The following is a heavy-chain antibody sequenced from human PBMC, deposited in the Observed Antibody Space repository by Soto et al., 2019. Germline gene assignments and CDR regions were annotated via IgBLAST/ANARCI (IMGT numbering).Heavy chain of an antibody. J-gene: IGHJ4*02. CDR3: AVQWGY. V-gene: IGHV3-30-3*01. D-gene: IGHD2-8*01. CDR2: ISYDGSNK. CDR1: GFTFSRYT. Sequence: VQLVESGGGVVQPGRALRLSCAASGFTFSRYTVHWVRQAPGKGLEWVAAISYDGSNKYYADSVKGRFTISRDTSKSTLYLQMNSLSTEDTAVYYCAVQWGYWGQGTLVTVSS.